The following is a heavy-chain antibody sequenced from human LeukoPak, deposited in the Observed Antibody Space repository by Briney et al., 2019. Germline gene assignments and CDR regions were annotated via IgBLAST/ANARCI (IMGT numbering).Heavy chain of an antibody. CDR1: GGTFSSYA. D-gene: IGHD3-9*01. CDR3: ARTDDILTGYSGY. Sequence: GASVKVSCKASGGTFSSYAISWVRQAPGQGLEWMGRIIPILGIANYAQKFQGRVTIIADKSTSTAYMELSSLRSEDTAVYYCARTDDILTGYSGYWGQGTLVTVSS. CDR2: IIPILGIA. V-gene: IGHV1-69*04. J-gene: IGHJ4*02.